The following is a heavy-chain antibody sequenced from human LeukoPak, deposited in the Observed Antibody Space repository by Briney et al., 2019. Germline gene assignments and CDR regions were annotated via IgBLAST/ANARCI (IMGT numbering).Heavy chain of an antibody. D-gene: IGHD6-6*01. CDR1: GVSISSYY. V-gene: IGHV4-4*07. Sequence: SETLSLTCTVSGVSISSYYWSWIRQPAGKGLEWIGRIHTSGSTNYNPSLKSRVTMSVDTSKNQFSLKLSSVTAADTAVYYCARVWYSSSFDFNYYYYYMDVWGKGTTVTVSS. CDR3: ARVWYSSSFDFNYYYYYMDV. CDR2: IHTSGST. J-gene: IGHJ6*03.